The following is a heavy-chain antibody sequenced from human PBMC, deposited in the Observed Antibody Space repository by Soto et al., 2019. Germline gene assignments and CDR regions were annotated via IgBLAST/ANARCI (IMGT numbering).Heavy chain of an antibody. J-gene: IGHJ4*02. CDR3: ARVGAYFGEFDYFDY. CDR1: GFNFNLYT. Sequence: EVHLVQSGGGLVKPGGSLRLSCAGSGFNFNLYTMNWVRQTPGGGLEWVSSISRLSARIYYGDSVLGRFTVSRGNAANSVYLQMDSLRAEDTAIYYCARVGAYFGEFDYFDYWGQGTPVTVSS. D-gene: IGHD3-10*01. V-gene: IGHV3-21*06. CDR2: ISRLSARI.